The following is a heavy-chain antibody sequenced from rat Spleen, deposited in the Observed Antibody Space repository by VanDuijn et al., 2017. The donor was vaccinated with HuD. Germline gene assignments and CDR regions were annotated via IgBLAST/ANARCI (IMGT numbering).Heavy chain of an antibody. J-gene: IGHJ2*01. CDR2: FSHDGSST. V-gene: IGHV5-7*01. D-gene: IGHD3-4*01. CDR3: ARHGGRRAPNGYFDH. Sequence: EVQLVESGGGLVQPGRSLKLSCAASGFTFSTFPMAWVRQAPKKGLEWVATFSHDGSSTYYRDSVKGRFTISRDNAKSTLYLQVDSLGSEDTATYYCARHGGRRAPNGYFDHWGQGVMVTVSS. CDR1: GFTFSTFP.